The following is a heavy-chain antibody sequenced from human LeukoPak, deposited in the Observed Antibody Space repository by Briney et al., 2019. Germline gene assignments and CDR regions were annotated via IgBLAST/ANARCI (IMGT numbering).Heavy chain of an antibody. CDR2: IYYSGST. CDR1: GGSISSYY. D-gene: IGHD1-1*01. V-gene: IGHV4-59*12. Sequence: PSETLSLTCTVSGGSISSYYWSWIRQPPGKGLEWIGYIYYSGSTNYNPSLKSRVTISVDTSKNQFSLKLSSVTAADTAVYYCARDGNWKSFFDYWGQGTLVTVSS. CDR3: ARDGNWKSFFDY. J-gene: IGHJ4*02.